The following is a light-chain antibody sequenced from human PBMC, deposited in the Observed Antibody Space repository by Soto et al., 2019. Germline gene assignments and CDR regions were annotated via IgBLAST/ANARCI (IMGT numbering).Light chain of an antibody. Sequence: QSALTQPPSVSGSPGQSVTISCTGTSSDVGDYNYVSWYQHQPDKAPKLMIYEVTKRPSGVPDRFSGSKSGNTASLTVSGLQPEDEADYYCSSYAGSNNFGVFGGGTKLTVL. CDR1: SSDVGDYNY. CDR3: SSYAGSNNFGV. V-gene: IGLV2-8*01. CDR2: EVT. J-gene: IGLJ2*01.